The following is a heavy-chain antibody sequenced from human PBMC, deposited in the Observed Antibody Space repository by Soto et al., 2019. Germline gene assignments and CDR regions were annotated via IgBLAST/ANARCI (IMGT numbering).Heavy chain of an antibody. D-gene: IGHD6-13*01. J-gene: IGHJ3*02. CDR3: AKXNRVDPFDI. V-gene: IGHV3-11*01. Sequence: GGSLRLSCAASGFTFSDYYMSWIRQAPGKGLEWVSYISSSGSTIYYADSVKGRFTISRDNAKNSLYLQMNSLRAEDTAVYYCAKXNRVDPFDIWGQGTMVTVSS. CDR1: GFTFSDYY. CDR2: ISSSGSTI.